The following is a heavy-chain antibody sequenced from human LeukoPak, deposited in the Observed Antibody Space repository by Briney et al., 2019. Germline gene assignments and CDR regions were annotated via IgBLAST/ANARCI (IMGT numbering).Heavy chain of an antibody. CDR3: ARGPPNWGMVGY. CDR2: INAGNGNT. Sequence: ASVKVSCKASGYTFTSYAMHWVRQAPGQRLEWMGWINAGNGNTKYSQKFQGRVTMTRDTSISTAYMELSSLTFEDTAVYYCARGPPNWGMVGYWGQGTLVTVSS. J-gene: IGHJ4*02. V-gene: IGHV1-3*01. CDR1: GYTFTSYA. D-gene: IGHD7-27*01.